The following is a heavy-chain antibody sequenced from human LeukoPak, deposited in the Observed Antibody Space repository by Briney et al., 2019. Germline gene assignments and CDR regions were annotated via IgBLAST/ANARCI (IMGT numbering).Heavy chain of an antibody. Sequence: SETLSLTCAVYGGSFSGYYWSWICQPPGRGLEWIGEIDHSGRTNSNASLKSRVTISVDMSKNQFSLRLSSVTAADTAVYYCARKSIAVAGRKPYDSWDQGSLVTVSS. CDR2: IDHSGRT. J-gene: IGHJ4*02. CDR1: GGSFSGYY. V-gene: IGHV4-34*01. D-gene: IGHD6-13*01. CDR3: ARKSIAVAGRKPYDS.